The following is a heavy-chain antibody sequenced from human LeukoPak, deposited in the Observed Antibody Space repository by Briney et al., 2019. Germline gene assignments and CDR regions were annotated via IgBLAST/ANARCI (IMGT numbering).Heavy chain of an antibody. J-gene: IGHJ5*02. CDR1: GFTFSSYG. Sequence: GGSLRLSCAASGFTFSSYGMHWVRQAPGKGLEWVAVISYDGSNKYYADSVKGRFTISRDNSKNTLYLQMNSLRAEDTAVYYCAKEYGGNSKDWFDPWGQGTLVTVSS. D-gene: IGHD4-23*01. CDR3: AKEYGGNSKDWFDP. V-gene: IGHV3-30*18. CDR2: ISYDGSNK.